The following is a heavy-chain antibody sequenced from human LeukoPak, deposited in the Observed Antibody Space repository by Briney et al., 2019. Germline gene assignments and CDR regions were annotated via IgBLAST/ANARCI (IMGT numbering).Heavy chain of an antibody. CDR2: IYTSGST. CDR1: GGSISSSGYY. Sequence: SETLSLTCTVSGGSISSSGYYWGWIRQPAGKGLEWIGRIYTSGSTNYNPSLKSRVTISVDTSKNQFSLKLSSVTAADTAVYYCAREGGYYDSSGYPFDAFDIWGQGTMVTVSS. CDR3: AREGGYYDSSGYPFDAFDI. J-gene: IGHJ3*02. V-gene: IGHV4-61*02. D-gene: IGHD3-22*01.